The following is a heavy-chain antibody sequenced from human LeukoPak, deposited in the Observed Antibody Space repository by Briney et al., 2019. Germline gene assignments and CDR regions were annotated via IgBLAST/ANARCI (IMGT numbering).Heavy chain of an antibody. V-gene: IGHV4-59*01. CDR3: ARVAYGSSWFDP. J-gene: IGHJ5*02. CDR2: VSYSGST. Sequence: SETLSLTCSVSGGSISGSYWNWIRQPPGKGLEWIGYVSYSGSTNYNPSLKSRVTISVDTSKNQFSLKLSSVTAADTAVYYCARVAYGSSWFDPWGQGTLVIVSS. CDR1: GGSISGSY. D-gene: IGHD2-2*01.